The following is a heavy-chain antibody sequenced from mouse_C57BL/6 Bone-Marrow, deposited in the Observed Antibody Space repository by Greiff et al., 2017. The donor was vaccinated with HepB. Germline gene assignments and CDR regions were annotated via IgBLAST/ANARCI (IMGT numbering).Heavy chain of an antibody. CDR1: GFTFGDYY. CDR2: ISNGVGST. CDR3: ARLPGDY. J-gene: IGHJ4*01. V-gene: IGHV5-12*01. Sequence: EVKLVESGGGLLQPGGSLKPPCAASGFTFGDYYSYWVRQTPEKRLEWVAYISNGVGSTYYPDTVKGRFTISRENAKNTLYLQMSRLKSEDTAMYYCARLPGDYWGQGTSVTVSS.